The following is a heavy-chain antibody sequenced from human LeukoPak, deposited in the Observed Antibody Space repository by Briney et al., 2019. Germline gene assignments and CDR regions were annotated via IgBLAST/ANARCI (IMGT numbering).Heavy chain of an antibody. V-gene: IGHV4-34*01. Sequence: SETLSLTCSVYGGSLSGYFWSWIRQPPGTGLEWIGEIDQGVRTKYNPSLKNRLTMSVEKSKSQVSLKLTSVTAADTAVYFCARSQPDWAAPGFDNWGQGTLVTVST. D-gene: IGHD1-14*01. CDR1: GGSLSGYF. J-gene: IGHJ3*02. CDR3: ARSQPDWAAPGFDN. CDR2: IDQGVRT.